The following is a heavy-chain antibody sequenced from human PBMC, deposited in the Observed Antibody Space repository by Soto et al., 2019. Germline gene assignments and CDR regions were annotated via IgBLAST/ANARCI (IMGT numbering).Heavy chain of an antibody. V-gene: IGHV2-5*02. Sequence: SRPTLVNPTQTLTLTCTFSGFSLSTSGVGVGWIRQPPGKALEWLALIYWDDDKRYSPSLKSRLTITKDTSKNQVVLTMTNMDPVDTATYYXAHSRRKHYDSEGGLDYWGQGTLVTVSS. CDR3: AHSRRKHYDSEGGLDY. D-gene: IGHD3-22*01. CDR2: IYWDDDK. J-gene: IGHJ4*02. CDR1: GFSLSTSGVG.